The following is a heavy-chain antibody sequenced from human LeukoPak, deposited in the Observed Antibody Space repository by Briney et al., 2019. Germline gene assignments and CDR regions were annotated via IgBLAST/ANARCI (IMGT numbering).Heavy chain of an antibody. D-gene: IGHD6-19*01. Sequence: ASVKVSCKVSGYTLTELSMHWVRQAPAKGLEWMGGFDPEDGETIYAQKFQGRVTMTEDTSTDTAYMELSSLRSEDTAVYYCATGNSSGWYELCNYWGQGTLFTVSS. CDR3: ATGNSSGWYELCNY. CDR1: GYTLTELS. CDR2: FDPEDGET. J-gene: IGHJ4*02. V-gene: IGHV1-24*01.